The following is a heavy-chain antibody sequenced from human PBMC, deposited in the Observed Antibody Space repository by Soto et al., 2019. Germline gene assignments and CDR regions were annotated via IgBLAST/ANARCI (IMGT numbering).Heavy chain of an antibody. CDR2: VSYTGDT. Sequence: QVQLQQSGPRLVKPSETLSLTCTVSSGPSRSYNWGWIRQSPRKGLEWIGYVSYTGDTAYNPSLKGRVSITADTPPNNIYLLLSSVTGADTAVYYCVRQGIDYLPGLADVWGQGTTVTVSS. V-gene: IGHV4-59*08. CDR3: VRQGIDYLPGLADV. J-gene: IGHJ6*02. D-gene: IGHD1-26*01. CDR1: SGPSRSYN.